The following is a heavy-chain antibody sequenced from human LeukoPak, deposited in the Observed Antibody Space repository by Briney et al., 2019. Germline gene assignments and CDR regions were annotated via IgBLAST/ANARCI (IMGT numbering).Heavy chain of an antibody. V-gene: IGHV3-49*04. CDR3: TTYDPSNYYGMDV. CDR2: IRSKAYGGTT. Sequence: GGSLRLSCAASGFTFSSYSMTWVRQAPGKGLEWVGFIRSKAYGGTTEFAASVKGRFTISRDDSKSIAYLQMNSLKTEDTAVYYCTTYDPSNYYGMDVWGQGTTVTVS. J-gene: IGHJ6*02. CDR1: GFTFSSYS. D-gene: IGHD5-12*01.